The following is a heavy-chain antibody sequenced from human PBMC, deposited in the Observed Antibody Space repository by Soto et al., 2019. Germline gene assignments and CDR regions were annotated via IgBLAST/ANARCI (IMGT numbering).Heavy chain of an antibody. CDR3: ARGGWFDP. J-gene: IGHJ5*02. CDR2: IYENGDT. V-gene: IGHV4-4*07. CDR1: GGSISRYY. Sequence: ILSLTCTVSGGSISRYYWSWIRQPAGKGLEWIGRIYENGDTNYNPSLKSRVTMSIDTSKNQFSLKMRSLTAADTAVYFCARGGWFDPWGQGALVTVSS.